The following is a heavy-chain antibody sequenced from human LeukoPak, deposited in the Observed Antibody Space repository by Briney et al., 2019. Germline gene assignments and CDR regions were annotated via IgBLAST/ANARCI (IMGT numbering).Heavy chain of an antibody. Sequence: GASVKVSCKASGYTFTSYYMHWVRQAPGQGLEWMGIINPSGGSTSYAQKFQGRVTMTRDTSTSTVYMELSSLRSEDTAVYYCARERHRRYYYDSSGYLYYYYYGMDVWGQGTTVTVSS. J-gene: IGHJ6*02. CDR3: ARERHRRYYYDSSGYLYYYYYGMDV. CDR2: INPSGGST. D-gene: IGHD3-22*01. V-gene: IGHV1-46*01. CDR1: GYTFTSYY.